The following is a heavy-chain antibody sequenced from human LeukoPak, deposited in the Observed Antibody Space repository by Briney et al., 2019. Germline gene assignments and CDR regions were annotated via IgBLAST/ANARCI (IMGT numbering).Heavy chain of an antibody. CDR1: GGSPSSGDHC. V-gene: IGHV4-30-4*01. CDR3: ARRGLLSAFDY. D-gene: IGHD3-3*01. Sequence: PSQTLSLTCTVSGGSPSSGDHCSSWIRQPPGNGLEWIGYIYYSGSNYYNPSLKSLVTISVDTSKNQFSLKLSSVTAADTAVYYCARRGLLSAFDYWGQGTLVTVSS. CDR2: IYYSGSN. J-gene: IGHJ4*02.